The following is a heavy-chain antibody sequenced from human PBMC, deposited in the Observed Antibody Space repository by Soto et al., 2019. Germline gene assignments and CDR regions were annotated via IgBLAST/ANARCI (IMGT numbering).Heavy chain of an antibody. J-gene: IGHJ4*02. CDR3: AKALTYYGSAPGSDYNPISNAY. Sequence: EVYLVESGGGLVQPGASLRLSCAASGFTFSSYWMTWVRQAPGKGLEWVANINQDGSEKYYVDSVRGRFSISRDNAKNSLSLQMSSLRAEDTAVYYCAKALTYYGSAPGSDYNPISNAYWGQGTLVTVSS. D-gene: IGHD3-10*01. CDR2: INQDGSEK. CDR1: GFTFSSYW. V-gene: IGHV3-7*01.